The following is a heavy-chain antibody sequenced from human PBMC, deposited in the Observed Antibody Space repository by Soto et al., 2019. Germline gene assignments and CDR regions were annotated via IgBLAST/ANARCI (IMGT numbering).Heavy chain of an antibody. CDR2: VYYDGKT. CDR1: GDFISSHY. J-gene: IGHJ2*01. V-gene: IGHV4-59*08. D-gene: IGHD2-15*01. CDR3: ARPKGIAPAVWYFDL. Sequence: QVQLQESGPGLVKPSETLSLTCTVSGDFISSHYWSWIRQPPGKGLEWIGYVYYDGKTDSSPSLKSRVTISLDTSKNQISLSLTSVTAADTAVYYSARPKGIAPAVWYFDLWGRGTLVTVSS.